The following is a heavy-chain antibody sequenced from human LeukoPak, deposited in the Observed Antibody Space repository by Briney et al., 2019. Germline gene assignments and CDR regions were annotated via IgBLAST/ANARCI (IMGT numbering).Heavy chain of an antibody. V-gene: IGHV1-46*01. CDR3: AIGDSGSYLRYYFDY. CDR2: INPSGGST. Sequence: ASVKVSCKASGYTFTRYYRHWVRQSPGQGLEWIGIINPSGGSTSYAQKFQGRVTMTRDTSTSTVYMELSSLRSEDPAVSYCAIGDSGSYLRYYFDYWGQGTLVTVSS. J-gene: IGHJ4*02. D-gene: IGHD1-26*01. CDR1: GYTFTRYY.